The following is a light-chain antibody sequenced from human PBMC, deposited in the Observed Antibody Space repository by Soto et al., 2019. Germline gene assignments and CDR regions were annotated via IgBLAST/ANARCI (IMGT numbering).Light chain of an antibody. V-gene: IGKV1-5*01. J-gene: IGKJ3*01. CDR2: DAS. CDR3: HQYKTYPFT. CDR1: KTINIW. Sequence: DIHLTQSPSTLSASVGDRITITCRASKTINIWVAWFQQKPGEAPQLLIHDASSLQSGVPSRFGGTGFGTEFTLTISGLQPSDFATYYCHQYKTYPFTFGRGTKV.